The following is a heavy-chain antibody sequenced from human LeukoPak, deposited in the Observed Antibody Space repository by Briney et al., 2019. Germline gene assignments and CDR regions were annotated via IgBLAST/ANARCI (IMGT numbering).Heavy chain of an antibody. Sequence: GGSLRLSCAASGFTFSSYAMHWVRQAPGKGLEWVAVISYDGSNKYYADSVKGRFTISRDNSKNTLYLQMNSLRAEDTAVHYCARAGDYYGSGSYYDLPPNYFDYWSQGTLVTVSS. CDR2: ISYDGSNK. V-gene: IGHV3-30-3*01. CDR1: GFTFSSYA. CDR3: ARAGDYYGSGSYYDLPPNYFDY. J-gene: IGHJ4*02. D-gene: IGHD3-10*01.